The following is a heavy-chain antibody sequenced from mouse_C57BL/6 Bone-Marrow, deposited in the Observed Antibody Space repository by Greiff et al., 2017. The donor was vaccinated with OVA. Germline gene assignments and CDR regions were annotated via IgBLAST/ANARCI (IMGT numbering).Heavy chain of an antibody. CDR2: INPNYGTT. J-gene: IGHJ4*01. CDR1: GYSFTDYN. Sequence: VQLQQSGPELVKPGASVKISCKASGYSFTDYNMHWVKQSTGKSLEWIGVINPNYGTTSYNQKFKGKATLTVDQSSSTAYMQLSSLTSEDSAVYYCDRCVHYGNYEKGAMDYWGQGTSVTVSS. CDR3: DRCVHYGNYEKGAMDY. V-gene: IGHV1-39*01. D-gene: IGHD2-1*01.